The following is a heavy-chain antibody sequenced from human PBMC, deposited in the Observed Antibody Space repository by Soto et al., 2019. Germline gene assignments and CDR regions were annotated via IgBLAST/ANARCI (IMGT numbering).Heavy chain of an antibody. J-gene: IGHJ6*02. Sequence: CCTSSGYTLTSYEIKWVQRATRQGLEWMGWMNPNSGNTGYAQKFQGRVTMTRNTSISTAYMELSSLRSEDTAVYYCARGIRAVRWLRDYYYYGMGVWGQGTTVTVSS. V-gene: IGHV1-8*01. CDR2: MNPNSGNT. D-gene: IGHD5-18*01. CDR3: ARGIRAVRWLRDYYYYGMGV. CDR1: GYTLTSYE.